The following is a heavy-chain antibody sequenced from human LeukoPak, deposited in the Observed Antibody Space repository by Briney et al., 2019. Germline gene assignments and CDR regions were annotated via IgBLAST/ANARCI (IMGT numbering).Heavy chain of an antibody. CDR1: GFTFHNYA. CDR3: AIHRPYTLSGDY. V-gene: IGHV3-23*01. Sequence: SGGSLRLSCAASGFTFHNYAMTWVRQAPGKGLEWVSTIGDTGGRTYYADSVKGRFTISRDNSKNTLYLQMHSLSAEDTAVYYCAIHRPYTLSGDYWGQGTLVIVSS. D-gene: IGHD3-16*01. CDR2: IGDTGGRT. J-gene: IGHJ4*02.